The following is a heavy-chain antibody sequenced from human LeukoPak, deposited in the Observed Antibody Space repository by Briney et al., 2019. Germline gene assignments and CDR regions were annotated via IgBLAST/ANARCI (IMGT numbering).Heavy chain of an antibody. CDR1: GGSISSGDYY. J-gene: IGHJ5*02. Sequence: PSQTLSLTCTVSGGSISSGDYYWSWIRQPPGKGLEWIGYIYYSGSTYYNPSLKSRVTISVDTSKNQFSLKLSSVTAADTAVYYCARQESVRYFDWFPQGAWFDPWGQGTLVTVSS. D-gene: IGHD3-9*01. CDR2: IYYSGST. CDR3: ARQESVRYFDWFPQGAWFDP. V-gene: IGHV4-30-4*08.